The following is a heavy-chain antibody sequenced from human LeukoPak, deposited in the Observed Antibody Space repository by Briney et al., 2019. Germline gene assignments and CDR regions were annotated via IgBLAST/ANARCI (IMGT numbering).Heavy chain of an antibody. J-gene: IGHJ4*02. CDR3: ARAPGWFTRYGSGFFDY. CDR2: INHSGST. CDR1: GGSFSGYY. D-gene: IGHD3-10*01. V-gene: IGHV4-34*01. Sequence: TSETLSLTCAVYGGSFSGYYWSWIRQPPGKGLEWIGEINHSGSTNYNPSLKSRVTISVDTSKNQFSLKLSSVTAADTAVYYCARAPGWFTRYGSGFFDYWGQGTLVTVSS.